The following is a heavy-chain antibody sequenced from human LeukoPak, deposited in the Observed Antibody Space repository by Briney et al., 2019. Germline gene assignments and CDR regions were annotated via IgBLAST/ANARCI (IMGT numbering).Heavy chain of an antibody. CDR3: ARVGITLFGVVIL. Sequence: GGSLRLSCAASGFIVSSNYMSWVRQAPGKGLEWVSILYSGGNTYYADSVKGRFIISRDNSNNTLYLQMNSLRTEDAAVYYCARVGITLFGVVILWGQGTLVTVSS. CDR1: GFIVSSNY. D-gene: IGHD3-3*01. J-gene: IGHJ4*02. V-gene: IGHV3-53*01. CDR2: LYSGGNT.